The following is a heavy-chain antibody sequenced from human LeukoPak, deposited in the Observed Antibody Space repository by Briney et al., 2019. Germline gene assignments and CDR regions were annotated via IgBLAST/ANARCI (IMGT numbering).Heavy chain of an antibody. J-gene: IGHJ4*02. D-gene: IGHD2-21*02. CDR2: IKGGGGDP. CDR3: AKGGHDFNPFYW. CDR1: GFTFSTYA. V-gene: IGHV3-23*01. Sequence: PGGSLRLSCAASGFTFSTYAMGWVRQAPGKGLEWVSSIKGGGGDPFYADSVKGRFTISRDNSKSTLFLQLNILRADDTAVYYCAKGGHDFNPFYWWGQGTLVTVSS.